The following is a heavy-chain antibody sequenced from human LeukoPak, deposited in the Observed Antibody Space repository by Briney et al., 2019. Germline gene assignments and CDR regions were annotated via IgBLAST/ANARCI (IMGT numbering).Heavy chain of an antibody. J-gene: IGHJ5*02. D-gene: IGHD3-10*01. V-gene: IGHV3-7*01. CDR1: GFTFSSYW. Sequence: PGGSLRLSCAASGFTFSSYWMSWVRQAPGKGLEWVANIKQDGSDKYYVDSVKGRFTISRDSAKHSLYLQMNSLGEEDTAMYYCARPLMYYYGSETYFWFDPWGQGTLVTVSS. CDR3: ARPLMYYYGSETYFWFDP. CDR2: IKQDGSDK.